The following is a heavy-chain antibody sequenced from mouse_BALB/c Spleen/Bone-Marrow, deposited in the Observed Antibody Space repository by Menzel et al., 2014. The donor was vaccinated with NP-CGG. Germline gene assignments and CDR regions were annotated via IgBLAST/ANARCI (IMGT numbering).Heavy chain of an antibody. D-gene: IGHD4-1*01. CDR3: TRSGTLGAMDY. J-gene: IGHJ4*01. CDR1: GYTFTSYW. Sequence: QVQLQQPGAELVRPGASVKLSCKASGYTFTSYWINWVKQRPGQGLEWIGNIYPSDSYTNYNQKFKDKATLTVDKSSSTAYMQLSSRTSEDSAVYYCTRSGTLGAMDYWGQGTSVTVSS. V-gene: IGHV1-69*02. CDR2: IYPSDSYT.